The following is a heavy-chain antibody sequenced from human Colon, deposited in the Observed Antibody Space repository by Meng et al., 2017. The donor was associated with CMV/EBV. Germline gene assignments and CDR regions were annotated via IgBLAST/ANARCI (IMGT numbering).Heavy chain of an antibody. V-gene: IGHV3-43D*03. CDR1: GFTFDDYA. Sequence: GGSLRLSCAASGFTFDDYAMHWVRQAPGKGLEWVSLISWDGGSTYYADSAKGRFTISRDNSKNSLYLQMNSLRAEDTALYYCAKGRGYCSSTSCYTWYFDYWGQGTLVTVSS. CDR3: AKGRGYCSSTSCYTWYFDY. J-gene: IGHJ4*02. D-gene: IGHD2-2*02. CDR2: ISWDGGST.